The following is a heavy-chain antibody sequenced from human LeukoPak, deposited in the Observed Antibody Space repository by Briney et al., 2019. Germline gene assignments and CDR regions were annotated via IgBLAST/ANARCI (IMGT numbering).Heavy chain of an antibody. D-gene: IGHD4-17*01. V-gene: IGHV3-21*01. CDR1: GFTFSGYS. CDR2: ISSSSSYI. CDR3: ARATDGDYVPY. Sequence: PGGSLRLSCAASGFTFSGYSMNWVRQAPGKGLEWVSSISSSSSYINYADSVKGRFTISRDNAKNSLYLQMNSLRAEDTAVYYCARATDGDYVPYWGQGTLVTVSS. J-gene: IGHJ4*02.